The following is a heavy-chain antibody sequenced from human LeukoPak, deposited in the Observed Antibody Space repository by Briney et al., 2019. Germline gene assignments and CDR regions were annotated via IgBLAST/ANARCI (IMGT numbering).Heavy chain of an antibody. CDR1: GFTFSSYA. CDR3: AKEGNTALVTGYFDL. J-gene: IGHJ2*01. CDR2: ISYDGSSK. Sequence: GGSLRLSCAASGFTFSSYAMHWVRQAPGKGLEWVAVISYDGSSKYYADSVKGRFIISRDNSKNTLFVQMNSLRPEDTAVYYCAKEGNTALVTGYFDLWGRGTLVTVSA. V-gene: IGHV3-30*18. D-gene: IGHD5-18*01.